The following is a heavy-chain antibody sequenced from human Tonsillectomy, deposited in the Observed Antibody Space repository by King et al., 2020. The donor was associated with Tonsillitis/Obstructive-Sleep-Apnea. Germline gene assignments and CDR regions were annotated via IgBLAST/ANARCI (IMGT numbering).Heavy chain of an antibody. CDR3: AKDGQMTTVTQVYYYYYMDV. CDR2: ISGSGGST. V-gene: IGHV3-23*04. D-gene: IGHD4-17*01. Sequence: VQLVESGGGLVQPGGSLRLSCAASGFTISSYAMSWVRQAPGKGLEWVSAISGSGGSTYYADSVKGRFTISRDNSKNTLYLQMNSLRAEDTAVYYCAKDGQMTTVTQVYYYYYMDVWGKGTTVTVSS. CDR1: GFTISSYA. J-gene: IGHJ6*03.